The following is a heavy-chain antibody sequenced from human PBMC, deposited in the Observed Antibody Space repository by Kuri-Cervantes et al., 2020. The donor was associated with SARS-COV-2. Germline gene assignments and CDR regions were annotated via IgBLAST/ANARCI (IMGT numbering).Heavy chain of an antibody. CDR3: ASLNVDTAMAPVSDYYYMDV. V-gene: IGHV3-7*01. CDR1: GFTFSSYW. CDR2: IKQDGSEK. J-gene: IGHJ6*03. Sequence: GGSLRLSCAASGFTFSSYWMSWVRQAPGKGLEWVANIKQDGSEKYYVDSVKGRFTISRDNAKNSLYLQMNSLRAEDTAVYYCASLNVDTAMAPVSDYYYMDVWGKGTTVTVSS. D-gene: IGHD5-18*01.